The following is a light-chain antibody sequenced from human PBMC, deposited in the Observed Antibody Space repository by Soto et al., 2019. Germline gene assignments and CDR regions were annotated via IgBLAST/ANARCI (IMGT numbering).Light chain of an antibody. V-gene: IGKV3-11*01. CDR2: DAS. J-gene: IGKJ4*01. Sequence: EIVLTRSPATLSLSPGERATLSCRASQSVSSYLAWYQQKPGQAPRLLIYDASNRATGIPVRFSGSGSGTDFTLTISSLEPEDSAVYYCQQRSNWLTFGGGTKIEIK. CDR1: QSVSSY. CDR3: QQRSNWLT.